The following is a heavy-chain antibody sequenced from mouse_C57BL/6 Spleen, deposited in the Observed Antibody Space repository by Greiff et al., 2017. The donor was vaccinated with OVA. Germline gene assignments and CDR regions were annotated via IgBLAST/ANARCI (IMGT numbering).Heavy chain of an antibody. CDR3: ARWDFDY. CDR2: IYPGDGDT. CDR1: GYAFSSSW. Sequence: VQRVESGPELVKPGASVKISCKASGYAFSSSWMNWVKQRPGKGLEWIGRIYPGDGDTNYNGKFKGKATLTADKSSSTAYMQLSSLTSEDSAVYFCARWDFDYWGQGTTLTVSS. V-gene: IGHV1-82*01. J-gene: IGHJ2*01.